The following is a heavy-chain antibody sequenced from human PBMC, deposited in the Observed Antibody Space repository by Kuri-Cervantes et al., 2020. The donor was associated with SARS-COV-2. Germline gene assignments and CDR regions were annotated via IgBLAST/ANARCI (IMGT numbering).Heavy chain of an antibody. CDR3: ARASTTIYGVLIALFSSNAFGI. CDR2: INHSGSA. CDR1: GGSFSGFY. J-gene: IGHJ3*02. V-gene: IGHV4-34*01. D-gene: IGHD3-3*01. Sequence: GSLRLSCAVYGGSFSGFYWSWIRQAPGKGLEWIGEINHSGSANYSPSLKSRVTISVDTSKNQFSLRLSSVTAADTGVYYCARASTTIYGVLIALFSSNAFGIWGQGTRVTVSS.